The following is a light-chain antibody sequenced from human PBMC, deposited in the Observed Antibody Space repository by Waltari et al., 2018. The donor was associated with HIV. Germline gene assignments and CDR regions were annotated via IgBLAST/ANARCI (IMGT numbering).Light chain of an antibody. V-gene: IGLV1-47*01. CDR1: VSNIGSNY. J-gene: IGLJ1*01. Sequence: QSVLTQSPSASGTPGQRVTISCSGSVSNIGSNYVYWYQQLPGTAPKLLIYRNNQRPSGVPDRFSGSKSGTSASLAINGLRSEDEADYYCAAWDDSPYVFGTGTKVTVL. CDR2: RNN. CDR3: AAWDDSPYV.